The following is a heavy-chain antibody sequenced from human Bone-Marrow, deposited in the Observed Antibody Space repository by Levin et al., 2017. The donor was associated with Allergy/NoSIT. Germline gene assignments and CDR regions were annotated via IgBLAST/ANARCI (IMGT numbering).Heavy chain of an antibody. D-gene: IGHD6-25*01. CDR2: ISYDGSNK. J-gene: IGHJ6*02. CDR3: AKDTAAVYYYGMDV. CDR1: GFTFSSYG. Sequence: GESLKISCAASGFTFSSYGMHSVRQAPGKGLEWVAVISYDGSNKYYADSVKGRFTISRDNSKNTLYLQMNSLRAEDTAVYYCAKDTAAVYYYGMDVWGQGTTVTVSS. V-gene: IGHV3-30*18.